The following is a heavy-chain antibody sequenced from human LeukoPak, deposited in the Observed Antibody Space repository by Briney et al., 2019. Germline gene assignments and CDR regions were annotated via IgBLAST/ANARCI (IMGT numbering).Heavy chain of an antibody. CDR3: ARGVRSGVAGIRGDQFDY. Sequence: PSETLSLTCAVYGGSFSGYYWSWIRQPPGKGLEWIGEINHSGSTNYNPSLKSRVTISVDTSKNQFSLKLSSVTAADTAVYYCARGVRSGVAGIRGDQFDYWGQGTLVTVSS. J-gene: IGHJ4*02. CDR2: INHSGST. CDR1: GGSFSGYY. V-gene: IGHV4-34*01. D-gene: IGHD6-19*01.